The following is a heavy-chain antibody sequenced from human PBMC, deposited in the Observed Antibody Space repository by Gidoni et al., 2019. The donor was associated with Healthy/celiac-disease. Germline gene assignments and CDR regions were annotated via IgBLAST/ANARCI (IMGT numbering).Heavy chain of an antibody. J-gene: IGHJ6*03. Sequence: NYNPSLKSRVTISVDTSKNQFSLKLSSVTAADTAVYYCARGARSPPYYYYYYMDVWGKGTTVTVSS. V-gene: IGHV4-34*01. CDR3: ARGARSPPYYYYYYMDV.